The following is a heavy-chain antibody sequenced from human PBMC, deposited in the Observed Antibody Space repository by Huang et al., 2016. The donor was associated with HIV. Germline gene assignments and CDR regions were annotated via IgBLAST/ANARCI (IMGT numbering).Heavy chain of an antibody. CDR1: GGSIRSSDYH. J-gene: IGHJ6*03. Sequence: QLLLQESGPGLVKPSEALALTCAVSGGSIRSSDYHWGWVRQPPGKGLEWVGSIYHKGSTHYSPSLKSRVTIAVDTSKNLFFLNLTSMTAADTAVYYCARHREGPVAYYSGWGSHLNYMDVWGRGRTVGVSS. CDR2: IYHKGST. V-gene: IGHV4-39*01. CDR3: ARHREGPVAYYSGWGSHLNYMDV. D-gene: IGHD3-10*01.